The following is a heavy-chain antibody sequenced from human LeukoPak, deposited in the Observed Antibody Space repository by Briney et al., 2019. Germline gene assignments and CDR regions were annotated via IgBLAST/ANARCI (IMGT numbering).Heavy chain of an antibody. CDR2: INQGGSDK. Sequence: PGGSLRLSCAASGFTFSGHWMSWVRQAPGKGLEWVANINQGGSDKYYVDSVKGRFTISRDNANNLLYLQMNGLRGEDTAAYYCTRDRSRAEDDWGQGTLVTVSS. CDR3: TRDRSRAEDD. J-gene: IGHJ4*02. D-gene: IGHD1-14*01. V-gene: IGHV3-7*01. CDR1: GFTFSGHW.